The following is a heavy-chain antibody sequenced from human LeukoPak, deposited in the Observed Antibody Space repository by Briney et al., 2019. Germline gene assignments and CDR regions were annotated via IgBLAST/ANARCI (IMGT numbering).Heavy chain of an antibody. V-gene: IGHV1-8*03. Sequence: ASVKVSCKASGYTFTSCDINWVRQATGQGLEWMGWMNPNSGNTGYAQKFQGRVTITRNTSISTAYMELSSLRSEDTAVYYCALSDGGVMNWFDPWGQGTLVTVSS. CDR3: ALSDGGVMNWFDP. D-gene: IGHD3-16*01. CDR2: MNPNSGNT. CDR1: GYTFTSCD. J-gene: IGHJ5*02.